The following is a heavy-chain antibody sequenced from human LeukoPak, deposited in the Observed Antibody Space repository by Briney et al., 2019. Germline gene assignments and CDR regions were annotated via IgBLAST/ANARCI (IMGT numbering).Heavy chain of an antibody. CDR2: IWYDASNK. V-gene: IGHV3-33*01. CDR3: ATDISTHYFGS. J-gene: IGHJ4*02. CDR1: GISFRSYG. D-gene: IGHD3-9*01. Sequence: PGRSLRLSCAASGISFRSYGMHWVRQAPGKGLEWVTFIWYDASNKYYAESVKGRLTISRDNSRNTVFLQMNSLRAEDTAIYYCATDISTHYFGSWGQGTLVTVSS.